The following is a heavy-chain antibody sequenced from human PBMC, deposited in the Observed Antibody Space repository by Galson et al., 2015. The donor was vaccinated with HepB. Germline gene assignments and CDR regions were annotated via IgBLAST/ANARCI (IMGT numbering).Heavy chain of an antibody. CDR2: INWNGGST. CDR3: ARASGGWSD. J-gene: IGHJ4*02. CDR1: GFTFDDYG. V-gene: IGHV3-20*04. D-gene: IGHD6-19*01. Sequence: SLRLSCAASGFTFDDYGMSWVRQAPGKGLEWVSGINWNGGSTGYADSVKGRFIISRDNSKNTLYLQMNSLRVEDTAIYYCARASGGWSDWGQGVLVTASS.